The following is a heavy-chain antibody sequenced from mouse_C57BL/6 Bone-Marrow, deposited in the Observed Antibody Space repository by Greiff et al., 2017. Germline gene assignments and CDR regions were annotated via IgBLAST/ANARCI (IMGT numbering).Heavy chain of an antibody. D-gene: IGHD3-2*02. CDR1: GYTFTDYE. CDR3: TRRGQLRLRYYFDY. CDR2: IDPETGGT. Sequence: QVQLQQSGPELVKPGASVKLSCKASGYTFTDYEMHWVKQTPVHGLEWIGAIDPETGGTAYNQKFKGKAILTADKSSSTAYMELRSLTSEDSAVYYCTRRGQLRLRYYFDYWGQGTTLTVSS. V-gene: IGHV1-15*01. J-gene: IGHJ2*01.